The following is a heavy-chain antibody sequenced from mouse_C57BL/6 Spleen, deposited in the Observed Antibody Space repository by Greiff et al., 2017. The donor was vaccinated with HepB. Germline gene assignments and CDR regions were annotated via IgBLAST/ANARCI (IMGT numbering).Heavy chain of an antibody. CDR1: GYTFTSSW. CDR3: ATPPITTLVATGFDY. V-gene: IGHV1-7*01. CDR2: INPSSGYT. J-gene: IGHJ2*01. D-gene: IGHD1-1*01. Sequence: VQLQQSGAELAKPGASVKLSCKASGYTFTSSWMHWVKQRPGQGLEWIGYINPSSGYTKYNQKFKDKATLTADKSSSTAYMQLSSLTYEDSAVYYCATPPITTLVATGFDYWGQGTTLTVSS.